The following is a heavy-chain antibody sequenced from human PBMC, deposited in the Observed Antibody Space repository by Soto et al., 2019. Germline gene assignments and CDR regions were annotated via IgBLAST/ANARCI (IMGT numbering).Heavy chain of an antibody. CDR2: MNPNSGNV. V-gene: IGHV1-8*01. J-gene: IGHJ5*02. D-gene: IGHD6-19*01. Sequence: ASGYTFTSYDINWVRQATGQGLGWMGWMNPNSGNVGYAQKFQGRVTMTRNTSISTAYMKLSSLRSEDTAVYYCARVSSGWYYWFDPWGQGTLVTVSS. CDR1: GYTFTSYD. CDR3: ARVSSGWYYWFDP.